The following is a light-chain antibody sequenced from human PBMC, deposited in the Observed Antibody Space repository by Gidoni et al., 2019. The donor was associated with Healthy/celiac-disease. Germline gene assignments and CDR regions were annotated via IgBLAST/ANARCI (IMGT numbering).Light chain of an antibody. CDR2: AAS. CDR1: QSISSY. CDR3: QQSYSTPLT. Sequence: IQLTQSPSSLSTSGGYRVTITCRASQSISSYLNWYQQKPGKAPKLLFYAASSLQSGVPSRFRGSGSGTDFTLTISSLLPEDFGTYYCQQSYSTPLTFGCRTKVEIQ. J-gene: IGKJ4*01. V-gene: IGKV1-39*01.